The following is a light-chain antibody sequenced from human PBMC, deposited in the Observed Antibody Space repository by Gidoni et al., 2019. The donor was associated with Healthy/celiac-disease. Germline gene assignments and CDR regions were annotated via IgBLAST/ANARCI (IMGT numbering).Light chain of an antibody. CDR3: QQYDNYPIT. Sequence: DIRLTQSPSCLSASVGDRVTITCQASQDISNYLNWYQQKPGKAPKLLIYDASSLETGVPSRFSGSGSGTDFTFTISSLQPEDIATYYCQQYDNYPITFGQGTRLEIK. J-gene: IGKJ5*01. V-gene: IGKV1-33*01. CDR1: QDISNY. CDR2: DAS.